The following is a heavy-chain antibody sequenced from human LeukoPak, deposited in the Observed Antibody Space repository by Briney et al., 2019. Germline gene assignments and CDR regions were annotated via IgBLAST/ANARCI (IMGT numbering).Heavy chain of an antibody. CDR3: AKVGGSSWYKDY. CDR2: IRYDGSNK. Sequence: GGSLRLSCAASGFTFGSYGMHWVRQAPGKGLEWVAFIRYDGSNKYYADSVKGRFTISRDNSKNTLYLQMNSLRAEDTAVYYCAKVGGSSWYKDYWGQGTLVTVSS. CDR1: GFTFGSYG. D-gene: IGHD6-13*01. V-gene: IGHV3-30*02. J-gene: IGHJ4*02.